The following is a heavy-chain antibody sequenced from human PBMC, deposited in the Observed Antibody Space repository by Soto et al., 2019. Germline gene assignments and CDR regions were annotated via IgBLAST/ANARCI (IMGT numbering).Heavy chain of an antibody. CDR3: ARVSSSWYKDYFDY. D-gene: IGHD6-13*01. CDR1: GGTFSNYA. Sequence: QVQLVQSGAEVKKPGSSVKVSCKASGGTFSNYAISWVRQAPGQGLEWMGGIIPIFGTTNYGERFQGRVTMTADESTSTAYMELSSLRSEDTAVYYCARVSSSWYKDYFDYWGQGPLVTVSS. J-gene: IGHJ4*02. V-gene: IGHV1-69*12. CDR2: IIPIFGTT.